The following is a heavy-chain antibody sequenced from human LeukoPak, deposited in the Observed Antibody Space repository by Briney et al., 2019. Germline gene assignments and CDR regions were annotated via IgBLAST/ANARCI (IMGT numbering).Heavy chain of an antibody. CDR2: IIPIFGTA. Sequence: ASVKVSCKASGGTFSSYAISWVRQAPGQGLEWMGGIIPIFGTANYAQKFQGRVTITTDESTSTAYMELSSLRSEDTTVYYCARDVPAAKFYAFGIWGQGTMVTVSS. CDR1: GGTFSSYA. D-gene: IGHD2-2*01. CDR3: ARDVPAAKFYAFGI. V-gene: IGHV1-69*05. J-gene: IGHJ3*02.